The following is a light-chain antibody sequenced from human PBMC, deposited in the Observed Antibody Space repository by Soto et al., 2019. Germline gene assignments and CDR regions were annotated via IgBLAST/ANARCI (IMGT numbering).Light chain of an antibody. CDR1: SSDIGLYNY. CDR2: EVN. J-gene: IGLJ1*01. V-gene: IGLV2-14*01. CDR3: SCLSTTTTPLV. Sequence: QSALSQPASMSGSPGQSITIPCTGASSDIGLYNYVSWYQHHPGKAPKLLISEVNIRPSGLSDRFSASKAGNTASLTISGLQPEDDAFYYCSCLSTTTTPLVFGSGTKVTVL.